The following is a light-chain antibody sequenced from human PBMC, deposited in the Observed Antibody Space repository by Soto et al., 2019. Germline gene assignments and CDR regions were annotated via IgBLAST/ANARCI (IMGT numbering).Light chain of an antibody. CDR3: LHYGGSPLT. Sequence: EIVLTQSPGTLSLSPGERATLSCRASQSVNSEYLDWFQQKHGKAPRLLIYGASTRTTGIPERLSGSGSGTDFTITIGRMEPGDFEVYYCLHYGGSPLTFGHGTRLEIK. CDR2: GAS. J-gene: IGKJ5*01. CDR1: QSVNSEY. V-gene: IGKV3-20*01.